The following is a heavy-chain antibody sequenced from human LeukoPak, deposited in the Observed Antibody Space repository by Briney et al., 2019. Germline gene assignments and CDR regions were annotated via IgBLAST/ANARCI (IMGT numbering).Heavy chain of an antibody. CDR2: IYYSGST. D-gene: IGHD3-22*01. J-gene: IGHJ5*02. CDR3: ARANRGYYDSSGYSPWFDP. V-gene: IGHV4-59*11. CDR1: GGSISSHY. Sequence: PSETLSLTCTVSGGSISSHYWSWIRQPPGKGLEWIGYIYYSGSTNYNPSLKSRVTISVDTSKNQFSLKLSSVTAADTAVYYCARANRGYYDSSGYSPWFDPLGPGNPGHRLL.